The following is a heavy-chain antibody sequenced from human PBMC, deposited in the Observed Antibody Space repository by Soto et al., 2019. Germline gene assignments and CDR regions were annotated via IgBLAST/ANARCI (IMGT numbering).Heavy chain of an antibody. CDR3: ARDRNSYGPKYYFDY. J-gene: IGHJ4*02. CDR2: IDPSGGST. CDR1: GYTFTSYY. V-gene: IGHV1-46*01. D-gene: IGHD5-18*01. Sequence: GASVKVSCKASGYTFTSYYMHCVRQAPGQGLEWMGIIDPSGGSTSYAQKFQGRVTMTRDTSTSTVYMELSSLRSEDTAVYYCARDRNSYGPKYYFDYWGQGTLVTVSS.